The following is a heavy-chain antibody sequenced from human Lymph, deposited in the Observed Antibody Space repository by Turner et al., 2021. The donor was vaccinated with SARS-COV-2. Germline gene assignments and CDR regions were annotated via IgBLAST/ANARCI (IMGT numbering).Heavy chain of an antibody. V-gene: IGHV3-30-3*01. J-gene: IGHJ4*02. D-gene: IGHD3-10*01. CDR2: ISYDGSNK. CDR3: ARDSSGSGTLDY. Sequence: QVQLVESGGGVVQPGRSLRLSCAASGFTFNNYPMHWVRQAPGKGLEWVAVISYDGSNKYYADSVKGRFTISRDNSKNTLYLQMNSLRAEDTAVYYCARDSSGSGTLDYWDQGTLVTVSS. CDR1: GFTFNNYP.